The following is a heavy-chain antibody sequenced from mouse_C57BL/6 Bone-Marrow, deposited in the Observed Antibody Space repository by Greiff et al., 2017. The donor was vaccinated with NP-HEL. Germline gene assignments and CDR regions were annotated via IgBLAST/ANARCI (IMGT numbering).Heavy chain of an antibody. J-gene: IGHJ2*01. CDR1: GYTFTDYY. CDR2: INPNNGGT. CDR3: ASPGGYYFDY. Sequence: VQLQQSGPELVKPGASVKISCKASGYTFTDYYMNWVKQSHGKSLEWIGDINPNNGGTSYNQKFKGKATLTVDKSSSTAYMELRSLTSEDSAVYYCASPGGYYFDYWGQGTTLTVSS. V-gene: IGHV1-26*01.